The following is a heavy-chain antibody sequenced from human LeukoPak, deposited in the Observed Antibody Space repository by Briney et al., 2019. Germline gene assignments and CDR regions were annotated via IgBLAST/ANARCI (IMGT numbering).Heavy chain of an antibody. CDR3: ARDHQQSQAKGYFDY. J-gene: IGHJ4*02. CDR1: GDSISSYY. Sequence: PSETLSLTCTVSGDSISSYYWSWIRQPAGKGLEWIGRVYASGSTNYNPSLKSRVTMSVDTSKNQFSLKLNSVTAADTAMYYCARDHQQSQAKGYFDYWGQGTLVTVSS. V-gene: IGHV4-4*07. CDR2: VYASGST. D-gene: IGHD6-13*01.